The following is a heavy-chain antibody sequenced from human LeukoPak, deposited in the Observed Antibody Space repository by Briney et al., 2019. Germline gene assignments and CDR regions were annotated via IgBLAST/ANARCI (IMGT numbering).Heavy chain of an antibody. D-gene: IGHD3-10*01. J-gene: IGHJ5*02. V-gene: IGHV1-8*01. Sequence: ASVKVSCKASAYTFTSYNINWVRQATGQGLEWMGWMNPNSGNTGYAQKFQGRVTMTRNTSISTAYMELSSLTSEDTAVYYCARDGSGSYYDRGWFDLWGQGTLVTVSS. CDR3: ARDGSGSYYDRGWFDL. CDR1: AYTFTSYN. CDR2: MNPNSGNT.